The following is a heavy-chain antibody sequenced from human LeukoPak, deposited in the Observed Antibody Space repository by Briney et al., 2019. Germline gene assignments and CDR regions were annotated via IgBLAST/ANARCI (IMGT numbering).Heavy chain of an antibody. Sequence: TSETLSLTCTVSGGSISSYYWSWIRQPPGKGLEWIGYIYYSGSTNYNPSLKSRVTISVDTSKNQFSLKLSSVTAADTAVYYCARLGDYASLYFDYWGQGTLVTVSS. V-gene: IGHV4-59*08. CDR3: ARLGDYASLYFDY. CDR2: IYYSGST. J-gene: IGHJ4*02. CDR1: GGSISSYY. D-gene: IGHD4-17*01.